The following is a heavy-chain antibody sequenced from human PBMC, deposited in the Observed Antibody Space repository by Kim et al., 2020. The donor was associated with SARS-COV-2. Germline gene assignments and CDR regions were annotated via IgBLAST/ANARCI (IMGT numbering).Heavy chain of an antibody. D-gene: IGHD3-10*01. CDR3: TTITMVRGVNWFDP. CDR2: IKSKTDGGTT. J-gene: IGHJ5*02. CDR1: GFTFSNAW. Sequence: GGSLRLSCVASGFTFSNAWMSWVRQAPGKGLEWVGRIKSKTDGGTTDYAAPVKGRFTISRDDSKNTLYLQMNSLKTEDTAVYYCTTITMVRGVNWFDPWGQGTLVTVSS. V-gene: IGHV3-15*01.